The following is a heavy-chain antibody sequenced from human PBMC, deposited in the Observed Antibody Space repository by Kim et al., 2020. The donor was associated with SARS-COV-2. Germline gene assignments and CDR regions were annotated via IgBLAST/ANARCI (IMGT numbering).Heavy chain of an antibody. V-gene: IGHV1-69*13. CDR3: ARGGLRFLEWLGYYYYYMDV. CDR1: GGTFSSYA. CDR2: IIPIFGTA. J-gene: IGHJ6*03. Sequence: SVKVSCKASGGTFSSYAISWVRQAPGQGLEWMGGIIPIFGTANYAQKFQGRVTITADESTSTAYMELSSLRSEDTAVYYCARGGLRFLEWLGYYYYYMDVWGKGTTVTVSS. D-gene: IGHD3-3*01.